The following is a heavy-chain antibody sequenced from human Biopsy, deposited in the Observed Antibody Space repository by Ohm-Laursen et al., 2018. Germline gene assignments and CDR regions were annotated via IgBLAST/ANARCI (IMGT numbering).Heavy chain of an antibody. V-gene: IGHV1-69*01. CDR2: IIPIFGTA. D-gene: IGHD1-26*01. J-gene: IGHJ4*02. Sequence: GSSVKVSCNVSGGTFTNYAISWVRQAPGQGLEWMGGIIPIFGTANYAQKFRGRVTITADESTSTAYMELSSLRSDDTAVYYCARDALGGGSYRFFYWGQGSLVTVSS. CDR3: ARDALGGGSYRFFY. CDR1: GGTFTNYA.